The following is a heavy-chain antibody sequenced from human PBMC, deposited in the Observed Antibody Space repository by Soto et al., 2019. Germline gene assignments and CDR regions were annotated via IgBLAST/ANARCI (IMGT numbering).Heavy chain of an antibody. CDR1: GFTFTSYA. J-gene: IGHJ4*02. Sequence: EVQLLESGGGWVQPGGCLRLSCAASGFTFTSYAMSWVRQAPGKGLEWGSAASGGGGTTYYAGSVKGRFTISRDNSKNTLFLQMHSLRAEDTAVYYCARFFVETGESSCWHWSFHYWGQGTLVTVSS. V-gene: IGHV3-23*01. CDR3: ARFFVETGESSCWHWSFHY. CDR2: ASGGGGTT. D-gene: IGHD6-13*01.